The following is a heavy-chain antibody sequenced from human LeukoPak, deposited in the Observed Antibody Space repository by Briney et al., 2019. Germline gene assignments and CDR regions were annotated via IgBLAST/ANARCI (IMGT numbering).Heavy chain of an antibody. CDR2: IYYSGST. J-gene: IGHJ6*02. CDR3: ARDVTDYSYGLPWYGMDV. V-gene: IGHV4-59*01. D-gene: IGHD5-18*01. CDR1: GGSISSYY. Sequence: SETLSLTCTVSGGSISSYYWSWIRQPPGMGLEWIGCIYYSGSTNYNPSLKGRVTISVDTSKNQFSLKLSSVTAADTAVYYCARDVTDYSYGLPWYGMDVWGQGTTVTVSS.